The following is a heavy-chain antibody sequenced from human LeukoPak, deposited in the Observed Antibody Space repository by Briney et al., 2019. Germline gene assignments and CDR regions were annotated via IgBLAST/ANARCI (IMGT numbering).Heavy chain of an antibody. Sequence: GGSLRLSCAASGFTFSSYWMNWVRQAPGKGLVWVSRIASDGSSTTYADSVKGRFSISRDNAKNTLYLQMNSLRVEDTAVYYCARGRPHGNDYWGQGTLVSVSS. V-gene: IGHV3-74*01. CDR2: IASDGSST. D-gene: IGHD4-23*01. CDR1: GFTFSSYW. CDR3: ARGRPHGNDY. J-gene: IGHJ4*02.